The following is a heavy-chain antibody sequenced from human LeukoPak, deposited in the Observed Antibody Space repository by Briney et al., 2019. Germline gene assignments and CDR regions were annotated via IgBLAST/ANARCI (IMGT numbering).Heavy chain of an antibody. Sequence: ASVKASCKASGYTFTSYGISWVRQAPGQGLEWMGWISAYNGNTNYAQKLQGRVTMTTDTSTSTAYMELRSLRSDDTAVYYCARVFGGPQAWWYFDLWGRGTLVTVSS. CDR3: ARVFGGPQAWWYFDL. CDR1: GYTFTSYG. CDR2: ISAYNGNT. D-gene: IGHD3-16*01. V-gene: IGHV1-18*01. J-gene: IGHJ2*01.